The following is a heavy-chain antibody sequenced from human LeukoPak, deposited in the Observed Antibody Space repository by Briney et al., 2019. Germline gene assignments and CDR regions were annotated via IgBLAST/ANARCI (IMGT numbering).Heavy chain of an antibody. J-gene: IGHJ4*02. D-gene: IGHD3-10*01. V-gene: IGHV3-30*01. CDR3: ARDSTYYYDSGSSGPHYFDN. CDR1: GFTFSSYA. CDR2: ISSGGTYE. Sequence: GGSLRLSCAASGFTFSSYAMSWVRQAPGKGLEWVSLISSGGTYEYYADSVRGRFTISRDNSKNTLYLQLNSLRAEDTAVYYCARDSTYYYDSGSSGPHYFDNWGQGTLVTVSS.